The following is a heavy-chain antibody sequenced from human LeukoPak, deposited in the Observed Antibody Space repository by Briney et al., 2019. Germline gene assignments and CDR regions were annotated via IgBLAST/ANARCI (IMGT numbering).Heavy chain of an antibody. CDR3: AKEGYYGSGSFPDY. D-gene: IGHD3-10*01. Sequence: GGSLRLSCAASGFTFSSYGMLCVRQAPGKGLEWVAVISYDGSNEYYADSVKGRFTISRDNSKNTLYLQMNSLRVEDTAVYYCAKEGYYGSGSFPDYWGQGTLVTVSS. V-gene: IGHV3-30*18. CDR1: GFTFSSYG. J-gene: IGHJ4*02. CDR2: ISYDGSNE.